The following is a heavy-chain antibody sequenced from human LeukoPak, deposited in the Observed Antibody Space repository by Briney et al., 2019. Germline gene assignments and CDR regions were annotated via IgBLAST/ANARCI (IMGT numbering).Heavy chain of an antibody. V-gene: IGHV4-39*07. D-gene: IGHD3/OR15-3a*01. J-gene: IGHJ5*02. CDR1: GGSISSSSYY. CDR3: AREGLVIPNWFDP. Sequence: SETLSLTCTVSGGSISSSSYYWGWIRQPPGKGLEWIGSIYYSGSTYYNPSLKSRVTISVDTSKNQFSLKLSSVTAADTAVYYCAREGLVIPNWFDPWGQGTLVTVSS. CDR2: IYYSGST.